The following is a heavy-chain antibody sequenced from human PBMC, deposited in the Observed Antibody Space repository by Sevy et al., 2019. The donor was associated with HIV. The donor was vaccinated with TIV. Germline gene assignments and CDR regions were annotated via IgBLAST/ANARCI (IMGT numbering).Heavy chain of an antibody. J-gene: IGHJ6*03. V-gene: IGHV4-61*02. CDR1: GGSISSGSYY. CDR3: ARRRGYSHMGYYYYMDV. Sequence: SETLSLTCTVSGGSISSGSYYWSWIRQPAGKGLEWIGRIYTSGRTNYNPSLKSRVTISVDRAKNQFSLKLSSVTAADTAVYYCARRRGYSHMGYYYYMDVWGKGTTVTVSS. CDR2: IYTSGRT. D-gene: IGHD5-18*01.